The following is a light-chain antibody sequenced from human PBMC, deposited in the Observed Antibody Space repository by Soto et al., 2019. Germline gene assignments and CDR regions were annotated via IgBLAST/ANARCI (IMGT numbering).Light chain of an antibody. V-gene: IGKV3-20*01. Sequence: EIVLTQSPATLSLSPGERATLSCRASQSVSSRSLASYQQKPGQAPRLLIYGPSSRATDIPDRISVSGSGTDFSLTISRLEPEDFALYYCDLYGDSPPGPWTFGQWTKVEV. CDR2: GPS. CDR3: DLYGDSPPGPWT. CDR1: QSVSSRS. J-gene: IGKJ1*01.